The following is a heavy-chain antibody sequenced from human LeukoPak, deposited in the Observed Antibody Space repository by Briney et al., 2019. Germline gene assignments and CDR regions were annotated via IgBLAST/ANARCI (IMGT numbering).Heavy chain of an antibody. CDR2: IIPIFGTA. V-gene: IGHV1-69*05. CDR1: GGTFSSYA. D-gene: IGHD5-18*01. J-gene: IGHJ4*02. Sequence: SVKVSCKASGGTFSSYAISWVRQAPGQGLEWMGGIIPIFGTANYAQKFQGRVTITRDTSASTAYMELSSLRSEDTAVYYCARDTAMVTAYFDYWGQGTLVTVSS. CDR3: ARDTAMVTAYFDY.